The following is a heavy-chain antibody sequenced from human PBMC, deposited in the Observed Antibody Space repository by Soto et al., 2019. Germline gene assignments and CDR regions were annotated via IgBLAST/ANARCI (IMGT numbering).Heavy chain of an antibody. CDR1: GGTFSSYA. CDR3: ARGPMVELGWYFDL. CDR2: IIPIFGTA. D-gene: IGHD3-10*01. J-gene: IGHJ2*01. V-gene: IGHV1-69*13. Sequence: ASVKVSCKASGGTFSSYAISWVRQAPGQGLEWMGGIIPIFGTANYAQKFQGRVTITADESTSTAYMELSSLRSEDTAVYYCARGPMVELGWYFDLWGRGTLVTVSS.